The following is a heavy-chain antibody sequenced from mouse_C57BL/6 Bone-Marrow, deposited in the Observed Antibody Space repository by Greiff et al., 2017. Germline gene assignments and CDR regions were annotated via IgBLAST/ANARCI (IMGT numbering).Heavy chain of an antibody. D-gene: IGHD4-1*01. V-gene: IGHV10-1*01. Sequence: EVQVVESGGGLVQPKGSLKLSCAASGFSFNTYAMNWVRQAPGKGLEWVARIRSKSNNYATYYADSVKDRFTISRDDSESMLYLQMNNLKTEDTAMYYCVSGTRTGISYWYFDVWGTGTTVTVAA. CDR3: VSGTRTGISYWYFDV. J-gene: IGHJ1*03. CDR1: GFSFNTYA. CDR2: IRSKSNNYAT.